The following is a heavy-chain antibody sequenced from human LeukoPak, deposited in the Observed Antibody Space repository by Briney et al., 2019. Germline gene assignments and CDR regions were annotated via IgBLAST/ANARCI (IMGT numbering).Heavy chain of an antibody. CDR2: IYSGGST. D-gene: IGHD3-9*01. CDR1: AFSVGSNY. CDR3: ARAVRYYDILTGSALGYYFDY. Sequence: GGSLRLSCAASAFSVGSNYMTWVRQAPGKGLEGVSLIYSGGSTYYADSVKGRFTISRDNSKNTLYLQMNSLRAEDTAVYYCARAVRYYDILTGSALGYYFDYWGQGTLVTVSS. J-gene: IGHJ4*02. V-gene: IGHV3-66*01.